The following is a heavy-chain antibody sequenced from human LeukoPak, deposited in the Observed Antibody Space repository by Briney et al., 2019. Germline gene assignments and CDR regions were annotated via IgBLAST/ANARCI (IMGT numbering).Heavy chain of an antibody. Sequence: ASETLSLTCTVSGDSISSFYWSWIRQPPGKGLEWIGYISYSGSTNYNPSLKSRVTISVDTSKNQFSLKLSSVTAADTAVYYCARVQQRITIFGVAPGAFDIWGQGTMVTVSS. D-gene: IGHD3-3*01. CDR1: GDSISSFY. CDR2: ISYSGST. V-gene: IGHV4-59*12. CDR3: ARVQQRITIFGVAPGAFDI. J-gene: IGHJ3*02.